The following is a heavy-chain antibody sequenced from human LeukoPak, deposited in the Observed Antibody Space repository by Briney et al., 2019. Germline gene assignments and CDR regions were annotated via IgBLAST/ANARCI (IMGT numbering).Heavy chain of an antibody. D-gene: IGHD2-15*01. CDR2: ISSSGSTI. V-gene: IGHV3-48*04. Sequence: AGGSLRLSCAASGFTFSSYSMNWVRQAPGKGLEWVSYISSSGSTIYYADSVKGRFTISRDNAKKSLYLQMNSLRAEDTAMYYCATRYCSGGSCYFDYWGQGTLVTVSS. J-gene: IGHJ4*02. CDR1: GFTFSSYS. CDR3: ATRYCSGGSCYFDY.